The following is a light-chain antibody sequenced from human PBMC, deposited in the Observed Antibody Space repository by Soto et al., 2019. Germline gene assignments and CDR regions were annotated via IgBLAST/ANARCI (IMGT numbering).Light chain of an antibody. J-gene: IGKJ5*01. CDR1: QSVSSSY. CDR3: QQYGSSPIT. V-gene: IGKV3-20*01. CDR2: GAS. Sequence: EIVLTQSPGTLSLSPGERATLSCRASQSVSSSYLGWYQQKPGQAPRLLIYGASSRATGIPDRFSGSGSGTDFTLTIIRLEPEAFAVYYCQQYGSSPITFGQGTRLEIK.